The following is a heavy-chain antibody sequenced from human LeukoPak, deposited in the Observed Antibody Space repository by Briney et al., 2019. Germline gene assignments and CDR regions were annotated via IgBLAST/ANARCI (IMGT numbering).Heavy chain of an antibody. CDR1: GYTFTIDG. V-gene: IGHV1-8*01. CDR3: ARGLGMSYAFDI. CDR2: MNPNSVNT. J-gene: IGHJ3*02. Sequence: ASVKVSCKASGYTFTIDGVNWVRQATGQGLEWMGWMNPNSVNTAYAQKFQGRVTMTRSTSISTAYMELSSLRSDDTAVYYCARGLGMSYAFDIWGQGTMVTVSS. D-gene: IGHD3-16*01.